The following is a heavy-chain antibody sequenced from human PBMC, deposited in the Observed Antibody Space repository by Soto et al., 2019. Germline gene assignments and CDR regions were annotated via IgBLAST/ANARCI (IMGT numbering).Heavy chain of an antibody. V-gene: IGHV3-23*01. Sequence: LRLSCKASGFTLTYYAFSWVRQAPGKGLEWVSAISANGQGIYYADSVRGRFTISRDNSKNTVFLHMDSLRAEDTAVYYCAKARDYPRDQFHYCRQVTLVTASS. CDR1: GFTLTYYA. CDR2: ISANGQGI. D-gene: IGHD2-2*01. CDR3: AKARDYPRDQFHY. J-gene: IGHJ4*02.